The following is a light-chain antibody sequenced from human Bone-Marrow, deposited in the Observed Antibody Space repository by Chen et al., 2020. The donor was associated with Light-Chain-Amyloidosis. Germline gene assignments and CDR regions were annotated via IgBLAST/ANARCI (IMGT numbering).Light chain of an antibody. CDR2: GKN. J-gene: IGLJ2*01. CDR1: SLRSNY. Sequence: SSELTQDPAVSVALGQTGRITCKGDSLRSNYESWYQQQPGQAPILVIYGKNNRPSGIPDRSSGFRLENTASLTITGAPAEDAADYSCNSRDSSGHAIFGGATRLSV. CDR3: NSRDSSGHAI. V-gene: IGLV3-19*01.